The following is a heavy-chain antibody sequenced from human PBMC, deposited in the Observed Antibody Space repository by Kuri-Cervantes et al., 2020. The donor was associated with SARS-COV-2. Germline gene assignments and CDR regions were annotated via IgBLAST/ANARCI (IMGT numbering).Heavy chain of an antibody. V-gene: IGHV4-59*08. CDR2: IYHSGRT. CDR3: ARQPLHRESHFDY. J-gene: IGHJ4*02. CDR1: GGSVSGYF. D-gene: IGHD5-24*01. Sequence: GSLRLSCTVSGGSVSGYFWSWIRRPPGKGLEWIAYIYHSGRTNYNPSLESRVTISVDKSISTAYLQWSSLKASDTAMYYCARQPLHRESHFDYWGQGTRVTVSS.